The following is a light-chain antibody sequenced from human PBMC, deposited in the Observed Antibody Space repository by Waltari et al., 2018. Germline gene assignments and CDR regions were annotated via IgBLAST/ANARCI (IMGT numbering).Light chain of an antibody. CDR3: ISYAGTGSFI. Sequence: QAAPTQSPSMSGSAGQSVTISCTGTNKDIGYYNAVSWYQQHPGKAPKLIISEVTKRPSGVSDRFSGSKSGNTASLTISGLQAGDEADYYCISYAGTGSFIFGAGT. V-gene: IGLV2-23*02. CDR2: EVT. CDR1: NKDIGYYNA. J-gene: IGLJ1*01.